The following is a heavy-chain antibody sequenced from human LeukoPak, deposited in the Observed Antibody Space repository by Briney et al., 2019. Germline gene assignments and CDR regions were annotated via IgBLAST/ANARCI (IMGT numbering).Heavy chain of an antibody. CDR3: ATTGYSYGFYEPPFDY. CDR2: ISWNSGSI. Sequence: GGSLRLSCAASGFTFDDYAMHWVRQAPGKGLEWVSGISWNSGSIGYADSVKGRFTISRDNAKNSLYLQMNSLRAEDTALYYCATTGYSYGFYEPPFDYWGQGTLVTVSS. J-gene: IGHJ4*02. CDR1: GFTFDDYA. D-gene: IGHD5-18*01. V-gene: IGHV3-9*01.